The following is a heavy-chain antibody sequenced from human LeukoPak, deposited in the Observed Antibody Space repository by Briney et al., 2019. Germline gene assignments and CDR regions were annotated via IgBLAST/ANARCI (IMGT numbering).Heavy chain of an antibody. CDR2: FNPNSGGT. V-gene: IGHV1-2*02. Sequence: ASVKVSCKAFGYGFTSYYIHWVRQAPGQGLEWMGWFNPNSGGTNYAQKFQGRVTMTRDTSISTAYMDLSRLRSDDTAVYYCTRASGWYYLDFWGQGTLVTVSS. J-gene: IGHJ4*02. D-gene: IGHD6-19*01. CDR1: GYGFTSYY. CDR3: TRASGWYYLDF.